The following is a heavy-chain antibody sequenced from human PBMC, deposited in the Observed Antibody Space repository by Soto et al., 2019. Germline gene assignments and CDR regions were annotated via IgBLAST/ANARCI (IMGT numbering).Heavy chain of an antibody. CDR3: AKGRSYYYYYGVDV. CDR2: IIDSGGST. J-gene: IGHJ6*02. CDR1: GFTFSSCA. Sequence: QPGGSLRLSCAASGFTFSSCAMGWVRQAPGKGLEWVSDIIDSGGSTYYAGSVKGRFTISRDNSKSTLYLQMNSLRAEDTALYYCAKGRSYYYYYGVDVWGQGTTVTVSS. V-gene: IGHV3-23*01.